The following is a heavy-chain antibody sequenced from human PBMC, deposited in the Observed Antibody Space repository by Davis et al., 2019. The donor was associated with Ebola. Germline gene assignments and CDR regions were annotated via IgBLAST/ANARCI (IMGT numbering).Heavy chain of an antibody. Sequence: PGGSLRLSCAASGFTVSSTYMSWVRQAPGKGLEWVATIYSACTTRCTDYADSVKGRFTISRDNSKNMMFLQMNNLRAEDTAVYYCARHYSTIWYHYDYFDFWGQGVLVTVSS. D-gene: IGHD6-13*01. V-gene: IGHV3-66*04. CDR2: IYSACTTRCT. CDR3: ARHYSTIWYHYDYFDF. CDR1: GFTVSSTY. J-gene: IGHJ4*02.